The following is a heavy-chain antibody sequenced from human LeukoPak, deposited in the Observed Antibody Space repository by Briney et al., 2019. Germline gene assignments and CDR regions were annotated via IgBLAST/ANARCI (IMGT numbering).Heavy chain of an antibody. Sequence: SGGSLRLSCAASGFTFSSYWMGWVRQTPGKGLEWLASIKHDGGEQNYVDSVKGRFTISRDNAKNSLYLQMNSLRVDDTAVYYCASNCGADCWGQGTLATVSS. V-gene: IGHV3-7*01. CDR2: IKHDGGEQ. D-gene: IGHD2-21*01. CDR1: GFTFSSYW. CDR3: ASNCGADC. J-gene: IGHJ4*02.